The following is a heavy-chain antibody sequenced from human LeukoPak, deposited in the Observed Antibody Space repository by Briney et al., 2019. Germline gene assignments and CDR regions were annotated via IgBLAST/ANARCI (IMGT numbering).Heavy chain of an antibody. J-gene: IGHJ4*02. CDR1: GFTFSSYA. CDR3: TRGSDTIFGVSRDGFDY. D-gene: IGHD3-3*01. CDR2: IRSKAYGGTT. V-gene: IGHV3-49*03. Sequence: GGSLRLSCAASGFTFSSYAMSWFRQAPGKGLEWVGFIRSKAYGGTTEYAASVKGKFIISRDDSKSIAYLQMYSLKSEDTAVYYCTRGSDTIFGVSRDGFDYWGQGTLVTVSS.